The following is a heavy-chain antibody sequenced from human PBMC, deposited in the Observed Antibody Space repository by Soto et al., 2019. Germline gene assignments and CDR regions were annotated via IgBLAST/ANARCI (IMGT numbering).Heavy chain of an antibody. CDR2: INAGNGNT. CDR1: GYTFTTYT. Sequence: ASVKVSCKASGYTFTTYTMHWMRQAPGQRLEWMGWINAGNGNTKYSQIFQGRVTIARDTSANTAYMELTSLRFEDTAVIYCAVEWSLDCQYYYDYWGQGTLVTVSS. J-gene: IGHJ4*02. V-gene: IGHV1-3*01. D-gene: IGHD3-3*01. CDR3: AVEWSLDCQYYYDY.